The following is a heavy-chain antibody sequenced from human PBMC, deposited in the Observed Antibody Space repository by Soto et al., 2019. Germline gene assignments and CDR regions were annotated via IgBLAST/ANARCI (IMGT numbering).Heavy chain of an antibody. V-gene: IGHV3-7*01. CDR1: GFTFSSYW. D-gene: IGHD2-8*02. CDR2: IKKDGSDK. CDR3: ASVQVLAVVY. J-gene: IGHJ4*02. Sequence: EVQLVESGGGLVQPGGSLRLSCAASGFTFSSYWMSWVRQAPGKGLEWVANIKKDGSDKYYVDSVKGLFTIARDNAEISVYLRMISLRAEDTAVYLCASVQVLAVVYWGQGTLVTVSS.